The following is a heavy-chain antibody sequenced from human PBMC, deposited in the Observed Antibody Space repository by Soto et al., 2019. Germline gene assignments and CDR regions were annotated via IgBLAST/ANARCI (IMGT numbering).Heavy chain of an antibody. V-gene: IGHV1-3*01. CDR2: INAGNGNT. CDR1: GYTFTSYA. CDR3: ARVYYYDSSGSLASFDY. D-gene: IGHD3-22*01. J-gene: IGHJ4*02. Sequence: ASVKVSCKASGYTFTSYAMHWVRQAPGQRLEWMGWINAGNGNTKYSQKFQGRVTITRDTSASTAYMELSSLRSEDTAVYYCARVYYYDSSGSLASFDYWGQGTLVTVSS.